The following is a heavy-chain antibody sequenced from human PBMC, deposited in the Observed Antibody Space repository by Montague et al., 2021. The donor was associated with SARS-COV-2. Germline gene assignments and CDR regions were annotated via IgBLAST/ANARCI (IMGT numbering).Heavy chain of an antibody. CDR2: ISNDGSNK. V-gene: IGHV3-30*04. CDR3: ARESGSSHEGGYFDY. CDR1: GFYFSYA. Sequence: SLRLSCPASGFYFSYAMHWVRQAPGTGLEWVALISNDGSNKHYADSVKGRFTISRDNSKSTLYLQMNSLRTEDTAVYYCARESGSSHEGGYFDYWGQGSLVTVSS. J-gene: IGHJ4*02. D-gene: IGHD1-26*01.